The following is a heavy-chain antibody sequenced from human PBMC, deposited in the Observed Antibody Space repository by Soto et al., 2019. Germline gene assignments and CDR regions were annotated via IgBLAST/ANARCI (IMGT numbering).Heavy chain of an antibody. CDR1: GGSISSSSYY. D-gene: IGHD4-4*01. V-gene: IGHV4-39*01. Sequence: QLQLQESGPGLVKPSETLSLTCTVSGGSISSSSYYWGWIRQPPGKGLEWIGSVYYSGSTYYNPSLKSRVTISVDTSKNQISLKLSSVTAADTAVYYCARLPPYSNCEFPHGAFDIWGQGTMVTVSS. J-gene: IGHJ3*02. CDR2: VYYSGST. CDR3: ARLPPYSNCEFPHGAFDI.